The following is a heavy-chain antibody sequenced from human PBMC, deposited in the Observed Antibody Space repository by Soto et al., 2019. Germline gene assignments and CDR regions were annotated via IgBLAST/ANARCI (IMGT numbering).Heavy chain of an antibody. CDR1: GYSFTSYW. Sequence: PGESLKISCKGSGYSFTSYWISWVRQMPGKGLEWMGRIDPSDSYTNYSPSFQGHVTTSADKSISTAYLQWSSLKASDTAMYYCARHGGYSYGYVGNWFDPWGQGTLVTVSS. CDR3: ARHGGYSYGYVGNWFDP. J-gene: IGHJ5*02. CDR2: IDPSDSYT. D-gene: IGHD5-18*01. V-gene: IGHV5-10-1*01.